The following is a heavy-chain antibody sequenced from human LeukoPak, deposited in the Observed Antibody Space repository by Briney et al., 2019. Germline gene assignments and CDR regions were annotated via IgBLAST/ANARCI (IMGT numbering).Heavy chain of an antibody. CDR3: ARTREWGWFDP. CDR2: IKTDGSEI. V-gene: IGHV3-7*01. Sequence: GGSLRLSCTASGFKFDDYGMTWVRQAPGKGLEWLANIKTDGSEIYYVDSVKGRFTISRDNAKNSLDLQLNSLRAEDTAVYYCARTREWGWFDPWGQGTLVTVSS. CDR1: GFKFDDYG. J-gene: IGHJ5*02. D-gene: IGHD1-26*01.